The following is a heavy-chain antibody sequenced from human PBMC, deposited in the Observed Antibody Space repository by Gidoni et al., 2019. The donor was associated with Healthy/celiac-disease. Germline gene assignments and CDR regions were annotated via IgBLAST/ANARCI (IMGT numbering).Heavy chain of an antibody. CDR2: IKQDGSEK. CDR1: GFTFSSYW. D-gene: IGHD3-10*01. V-gene: IGHV3-7*03. CDR3: ARDPRGS. J-gene: IGHJ5*02. Sequence: EVQLVESGGGLVQPGGSLRLSFAASGFTFSSYWMSWGRQAPGKGMGWVANIKQDGSEKYYVDAVKGRFTISRDNAKNSLYLQMNSLRAEDTAVYYCARDPRGSWGQGTLVTVSS.